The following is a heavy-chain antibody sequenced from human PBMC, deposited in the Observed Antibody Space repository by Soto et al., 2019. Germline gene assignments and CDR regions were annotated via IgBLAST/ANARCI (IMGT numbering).Heavy chain of an antibody. Sequence: GSLRLSCAASGFTFSSYGMHWVRQAPGKGLEWVAVISYDGSNKYYADSVKGRFTISRDNSKNTLYLQMNSLRAEDTAVYYCAKDLYDSSGYSHWGQGTLVTVSS. CDR2: ISYDGSNK. J-gene: IGHJ4*02. V-gene: IGHV3-30*18. CDR3: AKDLYDSSGYSH. CDR1: GFTFSSYG. D-gene: IGHD3-22*01.